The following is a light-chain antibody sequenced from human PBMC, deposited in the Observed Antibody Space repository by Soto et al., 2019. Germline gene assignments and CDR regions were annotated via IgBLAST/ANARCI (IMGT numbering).Light chain of an antibody. V-gene: IGLV2-8*01. Sequence: QSVLTQPPSASGSPGQSVTISCTGTSSDVGGYNYVSWYQQHPDKAPKLMIYEVSKQPSGVPDRFSGSKSGNTASLTVSGLQAEDEADYYCSSYAGSNNLVVFGGGTKLTVL. J-gene: IGLJ2*01. CDR3: SSYAGSNNLVV. CDR2: EVS. CDR1: SSDVGGYNY.